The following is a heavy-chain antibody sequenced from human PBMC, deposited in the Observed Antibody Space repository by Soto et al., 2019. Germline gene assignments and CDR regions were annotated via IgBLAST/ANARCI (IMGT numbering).Heavy chain of an antibody. V-gene: IGHV3-53*01. D-gene: IGHD1-1*01. CDR2: LYDLDGS. CDR3: ATWNEREHAYDV. Sequence: DVQLVESGGGLIQPGESLRLSCAASGFTISGKKYVAGGRQAPGKGLEWVSALYDLDGSFYAASVKGRFTTSSDSSKTTVYLRMNDLRPDDTAVYYCATWNEREHAYDVWGQGTTVTVSS. J-gene: IGHJ3*01. CDR1: GFTISGKKY.